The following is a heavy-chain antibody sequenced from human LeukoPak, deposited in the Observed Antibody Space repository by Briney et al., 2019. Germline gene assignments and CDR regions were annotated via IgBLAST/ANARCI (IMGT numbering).Heavy chain of an antibody. Sequence: GASVKVSCKASGYTFTGYYMHWVRQAPGQGLEWVGLINPTSTTTHYAQKFQGRVTLTRDMSTSTDYMELRRLKSDDTAVYYCAKDNSVGAIAWWFDPWGQGTLVTVSS. CDR3: AKDNSVGAIAWWFDP. CDR2: INPTSTTT. D-gene: IGHD1-26*01. CDR1: GYTFTGYY. J-gene: IGHJ5*02. V-gene: IGHV1-46*01.